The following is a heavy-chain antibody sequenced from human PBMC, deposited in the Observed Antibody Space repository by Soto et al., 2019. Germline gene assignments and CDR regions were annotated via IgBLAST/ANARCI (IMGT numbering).Heavy chain of an antibody. V-gene: IGHV4-59*01. CDR1: GGSISSYY. D-gene: IGHD2-2*01. J-gene: IGHJ4*02. Sequence: PSETLSLTCTVSGGSISSYYWSWIRQPPGKGLEWIGYIYYSGSTNYNPSLKSRVTISVDTSKNQFSLKLSSVTAADTAVYYCARTHIVVVPAALYFDYWGQGTLVTVSS. CDR3: ARTHIVVVPAALYFDY. CDR2: IYYSGST.